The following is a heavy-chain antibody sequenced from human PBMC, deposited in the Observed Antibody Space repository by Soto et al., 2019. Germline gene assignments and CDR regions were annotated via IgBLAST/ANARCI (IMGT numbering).Heavy chain of an antibody. CDR3: ARSLGSSSPMRNGGID. CDR1: GGSISSYY. V-gene: IGHV4-59*01. Sequence: SETLSLTCTVSGGSISSYYWSWIRQPPGKGLEWIGYIYYSGSTNYNPSLKSRVTISVDTSKNQFSLKLSSVTAADTAVYYCARSLGSSSPMRNGGIDWGQGTLVTVSS. CDR2: IYYSGST. D-gene: IGHD2-2*01. J-gene: IGHJ4*02.